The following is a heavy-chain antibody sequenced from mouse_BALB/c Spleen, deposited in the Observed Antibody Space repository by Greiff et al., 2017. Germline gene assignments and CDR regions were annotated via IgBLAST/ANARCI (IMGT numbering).Heavy chain of an antibody. CDR3: TRSLDFDY. V-gene: IGHV1-15*01. CDR2: IDPETGGT. Sequence: VQLQQFGAELVKPGASVKISCKASGYTFTDYNMDWVKQTPVHGLEWIGAIDPETGGTAYNQKFKGKATLTADKSSSTAYMELRSLTSEDSAVYYCTRSLDFDYWGQGTTLTVSS. CDR1: GYTFTDYN. J-gene: IGHJ2*01.